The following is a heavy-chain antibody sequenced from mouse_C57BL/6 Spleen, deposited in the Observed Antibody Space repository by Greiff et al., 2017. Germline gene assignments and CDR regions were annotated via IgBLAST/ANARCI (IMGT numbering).Heavy chain of an antibody. CDR3: ASYDDYGEDYYAMDD. CDR1: GFTFSDYG. CDR2: ISSGSGTI. Sequence: DVMLVEPGGGLVKPGGSLKLSCAASGFTFSDYGMHWVRQAPGKGLEWVGYISSGSGTIYYEDTVKGRVTITRDKAKNTLFLQLTSLRSEDTAMYYCASYDDYGEDYYAMDDQGKGTTVTVST. J-gene: IGHJ4*01. V-gene: IGHV5-17*01. D-gene: IGHD2-13*01.